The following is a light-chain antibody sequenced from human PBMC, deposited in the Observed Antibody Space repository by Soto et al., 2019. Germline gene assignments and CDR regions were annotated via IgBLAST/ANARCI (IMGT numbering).Light chain of an antibody. CDR3: QQYNNWPLT. CDR2: RAS. Sequence: VMTQSPATLSVSPGERATLSCRASQNVGGSVVWYQQKPGQAPRLLIYRASTRATGIPARFSGSGSGTEFTLTISSLQSEDFAVYYCQQYNNWPLTFGGGTKVDIK. V-gene: IGKV3-15*01. CDR1: QNVGGS. J-gene: IGKJ4*01.